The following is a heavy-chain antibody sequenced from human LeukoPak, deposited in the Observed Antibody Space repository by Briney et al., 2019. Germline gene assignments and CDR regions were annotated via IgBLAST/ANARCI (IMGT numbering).Heavy chain of an antibody. J-gene: IGHJ4*02. CDR1: SGSISSGTYY. CDR2: ITSSGST. V-gene: IGHV4-61*02. Sequence: PSQTLSLTCTVSSGSISSGTYYSTWIRQPAGRGLEWIGRITSSGSTNYNPSLKNRVTISVDTSKNHFSLKLSSVTAADTAVYYCARTPRIAAAESFDFWGQGTLVTVSS. CDR3: ARTPRIAAAESFDF. D-gene: IGHD6-13*01.